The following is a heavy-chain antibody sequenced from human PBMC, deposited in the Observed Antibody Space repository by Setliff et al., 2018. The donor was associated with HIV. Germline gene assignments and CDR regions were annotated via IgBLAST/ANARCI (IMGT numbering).Heavy chain of an antibody. J-gene: IGHJ4*02. V-gene: IGHV4-34*01. D-gene: IGHD3-22*01. Sequence: SETLSLTCAVYGESLSGYYWTWIRQPPGKGLEWIGEITHTGSTNYNPSLRSRVTISVDTSKNQFSLRLSSVTAADTAVFYCARGYYYESNDFDWGYFDYWGQGTLVTVSS. CDR1: GESLSGYY. CDR2: ITHTGST. CDR3: ARGYYYESNDFDWGYFDY.